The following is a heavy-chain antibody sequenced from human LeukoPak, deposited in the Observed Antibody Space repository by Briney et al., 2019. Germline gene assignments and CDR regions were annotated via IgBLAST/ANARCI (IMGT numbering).Heavy chain of an antibody. CDR2: IYHSGST. Sequence: SQTLSLTCAVSGGSISSGGYSWSWIRQPPGKGLEWIGYIYHSGSTNYNPSLKGRVTISVDTSKNQFSLKLSSVTAADTAVYYCARGATGSGYLEYYFDYWGQGTLVTVSS. V-gene: IGHV4-30-2*01. J-gene: IGHJ4*02. D-gene: IGHD5-12*01. CDR1: GGSISSGGYS. CDR3: ARGATGSGYLEYYFDY.